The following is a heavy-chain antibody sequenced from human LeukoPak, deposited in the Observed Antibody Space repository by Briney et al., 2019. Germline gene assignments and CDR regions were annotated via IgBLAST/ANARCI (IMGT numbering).Heavy chain of an antibody. CDR3: ARAVRDSSGYYEYYYYGMDV. CDR2: MSYDGSNK. CDR1: GFTFSNYA. V-gene: IGHV3-30*04. Sequence: GRSLRLSCAASGFTFSNYAMHWVRQAPGKGLEWVAVMSYDGSNKYYADSVKGRFTISRDNSKNTLYVQMNSLRAEDTAVYYCARAVRDSSGYYEYYYYGMDVWGQGTTVTVSS. D-gene: IGHD3-22*01. J-gene: IGHJ6*02.